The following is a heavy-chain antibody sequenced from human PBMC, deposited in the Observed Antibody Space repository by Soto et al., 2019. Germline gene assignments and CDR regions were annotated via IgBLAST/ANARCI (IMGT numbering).Heavy chain of an antibody. J-gene: IGHJ4*02. D-gene: IGHD4-17*01. CDR1: GGTSRKYV. CDR3: ARGGVTDYGDYFHFDY. V-gene: IGHV1-69*13. Sequence: EASVKVSCKASGGTSRKYVISWVRQAPGQGLEWMGGIIPIFGTTNYAQKFQGRVTITADESTSTAYMELSSLRSDDTAVYYCARGGVTDYGDYFHFDYWGQGTLVTVSS. CDR2: IIPIFGTT.